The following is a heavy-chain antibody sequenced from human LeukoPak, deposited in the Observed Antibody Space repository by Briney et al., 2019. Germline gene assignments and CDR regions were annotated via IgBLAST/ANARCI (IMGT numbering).Heavy chain of an antibody. CDR3: ARGSEWEPLYYFDY. Sequence: GGSLRLSCADSGFTFSRYNMNWVPQAPGKGLEWVSSISSSSGYMYYADSVKGRFTISRDDAKNSLYLQMNSLRAEDTAVYYCARGSEWEPLYYFDYWGQGTLVTVSS. CDR1: GFTFSRYN. CDR2: ISSSSGYM. V-gene: IGHV3-21*01. D-gene: IGHD1-26*01. J-gene: IGHJ4*02.